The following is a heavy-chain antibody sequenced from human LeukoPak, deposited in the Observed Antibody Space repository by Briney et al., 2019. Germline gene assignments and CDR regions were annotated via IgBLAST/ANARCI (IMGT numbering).Heavy chain of an antibody. J-gene: IGHJ4*02. CDR1: GGSISSSSYY. Sequence: SETLSLTCTVSGGSISSSSYYWSWIRQPPGKGLEWIGYIYYSGSTNYNPSLKSRVTISVDTSKNQFSLKLSSVTAADTAVYYCAATTGSSKIDYWGQGALVTVSS. V-gene: IGHV4-61*01. CDR3: AATTGSSKIDY. CDR2: IYYSGST. D-gene: IGHD6-6*01.